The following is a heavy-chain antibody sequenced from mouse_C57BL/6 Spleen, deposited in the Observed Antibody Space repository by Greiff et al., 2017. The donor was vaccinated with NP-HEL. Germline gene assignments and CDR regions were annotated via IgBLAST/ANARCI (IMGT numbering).Heavy chain of an antibody. J-gene: IGHJ2*01. CDR3: TMPSPYYSALDY. Sequence: QVQLQQSGAELVRPGASVTLSCKASGYTFTDYEMHWVKQTPVHGLEWIGAIDPETGGTAYNQKFKGKAILTADKSSRTAYMELRSLTSEDSAVYYCTMPSPYYSALDYWGQGTTLTVSS. CDR1: GYTFTDYE. CDR2: IDPETGGT. D-gene: IGHD2-12*01. V-gene: IGHV1-15*01.